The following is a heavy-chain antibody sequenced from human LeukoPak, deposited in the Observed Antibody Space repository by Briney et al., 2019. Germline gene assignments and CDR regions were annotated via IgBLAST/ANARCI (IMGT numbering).Heavy chain of an antibody. D-gene: IGHD6-19*01. J-gene: IGHJ3*02. CDR2: ITRDYTT. CDR3: AKSRSVADAFDI. CDR1: GFPFSIYA. V-gene: IGHV3-23*01. Sequence: GGSLILSCEASGFPFSIYAMSWVRQAPGKGLEWVSSITRDYTTYYADSVKGHFTISRDNSKNTLSLQMNSLRAEDTAVYYCAKSRSVADAFDIWGQGTMVTVSS.